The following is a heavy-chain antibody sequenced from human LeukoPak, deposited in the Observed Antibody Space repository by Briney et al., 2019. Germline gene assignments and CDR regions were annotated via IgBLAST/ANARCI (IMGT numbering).Heavy chain of an antibody. J-gene: IGHJ4*02. CDR3: AKRGVVIRVILVGFYKEAYYFDS. V-gene: IGHV3-23*01. D-gene: IGHD3-22*01. Sequence: GGSLRLSCAVSGINLSNYGMSWVRKAPGKGLEWVAGMSGRGGGTNYADSVKGRFTVSRDNSKNTLYLQMKSLRAEDTAVYFCAKRGVVIRVILVGFYKEAYYFDSWGQGALVTVSS. CDR2: MSGRGGGT. CDR1: GINLSNYG.